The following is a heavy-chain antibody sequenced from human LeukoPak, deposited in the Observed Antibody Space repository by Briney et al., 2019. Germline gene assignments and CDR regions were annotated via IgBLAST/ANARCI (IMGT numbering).Heavy chain of an antibody. Sequence: SETLSPTCTVSGGSISSYYWSWIRQPPGKGLEWIGYIYYSGSTNYNPSPKSRVTISVDTSKNQFSLKLSSVTAADTAVYYCASWVAWFDPWGQGTLVTVSS. V-gene: IGHV4-59*01. CDR1: GGSISSYY. J-gene: IGHJ5*02. CDR2: IYYSGST. D-gene: IGHD2-15*01. CDR3: ASWVAWFDP.